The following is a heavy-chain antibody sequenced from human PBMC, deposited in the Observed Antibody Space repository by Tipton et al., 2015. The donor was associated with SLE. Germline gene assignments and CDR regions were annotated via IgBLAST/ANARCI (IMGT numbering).Heavy chain of an antibody. D-gene: IGHD1-26*01. J-gene: IGHJ6*03. CDR2: IYYSGST. CDR3: ARDVGHMDV. Sequence: TLSLTCTVSGGSISSYYWSWIRQPPGKGLEWIGYIYYSGSTNYNPSLKSRVTISVDTSKNQFSLKVTSVTAADTAVYYCARDVGHMDVWGKGTTVTVSS. V-gene: IGHV4-59*12. CDR1: GGSISSYY.